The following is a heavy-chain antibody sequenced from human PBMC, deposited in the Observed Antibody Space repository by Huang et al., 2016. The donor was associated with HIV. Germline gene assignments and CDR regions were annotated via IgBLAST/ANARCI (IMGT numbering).Heavy chain of an antibody. V-gene: IGHV3-30-3*01. J-gene: IGHJ4*02. Sequence: QVQLVESGGGVVQPGRSLRLSCVASGFSFSNYAVHWVRQAPGKGRGWGAVISYDGTGKYYADSVKGRFTVSRDNSKNTAYVQMNNPRGGDTAVYYCARAPEFGNYEFDQWGLGTLVTVSS. CDR3: ARAPEFGNYEFDQ. CDR2: ISYDGTGK. D-gene: IGHD4-4*01. CDR1: GFSFSNYA.